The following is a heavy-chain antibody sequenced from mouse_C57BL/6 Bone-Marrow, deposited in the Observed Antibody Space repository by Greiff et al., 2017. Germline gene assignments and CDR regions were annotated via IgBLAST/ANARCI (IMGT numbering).Heavy chain of an antibody. J-gene: IGHJ2*01. CDR2: IDPSDSYT. Sequence: QVQLQQPGAELVKPGASVKLSCKASGYTFTSYWMQWVKQRPGQGLEWIAEIDPSDSYTNYNQKFKGKATLTVDTSSSTAYMQLSSLTSEDSAVYYCARFRSYFDYWGQGTTLTVSS. CDR1: GYTFTSYW. D-gene: IGHD2-14*01. V-gene: IGHV1-50*01. CDR3: ARFRSYFDY.